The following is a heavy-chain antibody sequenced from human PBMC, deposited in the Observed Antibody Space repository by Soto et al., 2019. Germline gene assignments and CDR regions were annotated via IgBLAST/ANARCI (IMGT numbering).Heavy chain of an antibody. V-gene: IGHV3-30*18. Sequence: QVQLVESGGGVVQPGRSLRLSCAASGFTFSSYGMHWVRQAPGKGLEWVAVISYDGSNKYYADSVKGRFTISRDNSKNTLYLQMNSLRAEDTAVYYCAKTRGSGSYPSFDYWGQGTLVTVSS. CDR2: ISYDGSNK. CDR3: AKTRGSGSYPSFDY. CDR1: GFTFSSYG. J-gene: IGHJ4*02. D-gene: IGHD3-10*01.